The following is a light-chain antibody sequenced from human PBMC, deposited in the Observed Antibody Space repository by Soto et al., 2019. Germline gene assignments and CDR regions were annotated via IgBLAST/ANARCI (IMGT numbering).Light chain of an antibody. CDR3: KQYGSSLFT. CDR2: GTS. J-gene: IGKJ3*01. V-gene: IGKV3-20*01. CDR1: QSVSSKY. Sequence: EIVLTQSPGTLSLSPGERATLSCRASQSVSSKYLAWYQQKPGQAPRVLIYGTSIRASGVQERFSGGGSGTDFTLTITRLEPEDFAVYYCKQYGSSLFTFGPGTKVDIK.